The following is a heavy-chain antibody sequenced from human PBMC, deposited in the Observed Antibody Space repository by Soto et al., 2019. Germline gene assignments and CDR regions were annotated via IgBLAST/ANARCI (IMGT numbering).Heavy chain of an antibody. D-gene: IGHD6-6*01. CDR1: GYTFTGYY. V-gene: IGHV1-2*02. Sequence: ASVKVSCKASGYTFTGYYMHWVRQAPGQGLEWMGWINPNSGGTNYAQKFQGRVTMTRDTSISTAYMELSRLRSDDTAVYYCARCRAYSSSSGGYYYYGMDVWGQVTTVTVSS. CDR3: ARCRAYSSSSGGYYYYGMDV. CDR2: INPNSGGT. J-gene: IGHJ6*02.